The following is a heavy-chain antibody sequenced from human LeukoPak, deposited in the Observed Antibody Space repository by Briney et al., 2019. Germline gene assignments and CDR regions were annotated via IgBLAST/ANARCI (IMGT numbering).Heavy chain of an antibody. V-gene: IGHV4-59*01. D-gene: IGHD4-11*01. CDR2: VYYSGST. J-gene: IGHJ6*03. CDR1: GASISSYY. Sequence: SETLSLACSVSGASISSYYWSWIRQPPGKGLEWIGYVYYSGSTKYNPSLKSRVTISVDTSKNQFSLKLSSVTAADTAVYYCARETYSNYTDYYYMDVWGKGITVTVSS. CDR3: ARETYSNYTDYYYMDV.